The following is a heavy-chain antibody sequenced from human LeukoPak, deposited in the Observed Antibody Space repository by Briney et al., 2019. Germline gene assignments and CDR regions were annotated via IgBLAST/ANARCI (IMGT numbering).Heavy chain of an antibody. D-gene: IGHD1-7*01. J-gene: IGHJ4*02. V-gene: IGHV3-11*01. CDR3: AKHWRGTWNSANYFDS. CDR2: ISSSGSTI. CDR1: GFTFSDYY. Sequence: GGSLRLSCAASGFTFSDYYMSWIRQAPGKGLEWVSYISSSGSTIYYADSVKGRFTISRDNAKNSLYLQMNSLRVEDTAVYYCAKHWRGTWNSANYFDSWGQGTLVSVSS.